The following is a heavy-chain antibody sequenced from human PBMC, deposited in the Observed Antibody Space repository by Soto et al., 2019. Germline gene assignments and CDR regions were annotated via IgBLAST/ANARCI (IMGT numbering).Heavy chain of an antibody. J-gene: IGHJ6*02. CDR2: ISTSGSAI. V-gene: IGHV3-11*01. D-gene: IGHD6-6*01. Sequence: PGGSLRLSCAASGFTFSDYYISWIRQAPGKGLEWVSYISTSGSAIVYADSVKGRFTISRDNAKNSLYLQMKSLRAEDTAVYYCARDGRDSSSSSYYYGMDVWGQGTTVTVSS. CDR3: ARDGRDSSSSSYYYGMDV. CDR1: GFTFSDYY.